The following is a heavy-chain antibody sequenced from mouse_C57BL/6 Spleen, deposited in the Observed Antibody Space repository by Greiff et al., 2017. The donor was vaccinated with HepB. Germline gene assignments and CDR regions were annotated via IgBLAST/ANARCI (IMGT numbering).Heavy chain of an antibody. CDR1: GYTFPDYN. CDR3: ARSSGTFAY. D-gene: IGHD4-1*01. J-gene: IGHJ3*01. V-gene: IGHV1-18*01. CDR2: INPNNGGT. Sequence: EVQLQQSGPELVKPGASVKIPCKASGYTFPDYNMDWVKQGHRKCLEWIGDINPNNGGTIYNQKFKGKATLTVDKSSSTAYMELRSLTSEDTAVYYCARSSGTFAYWGQGTLVTVSA.